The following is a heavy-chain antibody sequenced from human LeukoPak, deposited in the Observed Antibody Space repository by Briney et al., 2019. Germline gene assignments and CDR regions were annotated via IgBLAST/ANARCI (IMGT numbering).Heavy chain of an antibody. CDR3: ARVVVAVFGVMVHSNYFDS. CDR2: VHYSGTA. Sequence: SETLSLTCTVSDGSITNYDWSWVRQPPGKGLEFIGHVHYSGTANYNPSLRSRVTISIDTSKKHFFLKLKSVTAADTAVYYCARVVVAVFGVMVHSNYFDSWGQGTLITVSS. J-gene: IGHJ4*02. D-gene: IGHD3-3*01. V-gene: IGHV4-59*01. CDR1: DGSITNYD.